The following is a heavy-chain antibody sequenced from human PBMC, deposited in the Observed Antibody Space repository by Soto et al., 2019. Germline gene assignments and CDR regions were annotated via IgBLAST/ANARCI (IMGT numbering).Heavy chain of an antibody. D-gene: IGHD3-3*01. CDR2: MNPNSGST. CDR1: GYTFTSYD. CDR3: ARFPDFWSGYNYYYYGMDV. Sequence: ASVKVSCKASGYTFTSYDINWVRQATGQGLEWMGWMNPNSGSTGYAQKFQGRVTMTRNTSISAAYMELSSLRSEDTAVYYCARFPDFWSGYNYYYYGMDVWGQGTTVTV. J-gene: IGHJ6*02. V-gene: IGHV1-8*01.